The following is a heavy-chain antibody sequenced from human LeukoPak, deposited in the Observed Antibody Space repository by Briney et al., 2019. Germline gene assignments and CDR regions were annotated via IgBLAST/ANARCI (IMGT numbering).Heavy chain of an antibody. CDR1: GFTFSSYA. D-gene: IGHD3-10*01. CDR2: ISGSGGST. Sequence: PGGSLRLSCAASGFTFSSYAMSWVRQAPGKGLEWVSAISGSGGSTYYADSVKGRFTISRDNAKNSLYLQMNSLRAEDTAVYYCARVSFKELWFGELSYYFDYWGQGTLVTVSS. V-gene: IGHV3-23*01. J-gene: IGHJ4*02. CDR3: ARVSFKELWFGELSYYFDY.